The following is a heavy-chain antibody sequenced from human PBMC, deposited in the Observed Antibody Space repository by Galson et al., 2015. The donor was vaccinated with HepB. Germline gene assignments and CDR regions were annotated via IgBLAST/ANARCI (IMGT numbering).Heavy chain of an antibody. Sequence: SLRLSCAASGFTFSSYAMHWVRQAPGKGLEWVAVISYDGSNKYYADSVKGRFTISRDNSKNTLYLQMNSLRAEDTAVYYCARDLRELLLRDYYYYGMDVWGQGTTVTVSS. CDR1: GFTFSSYA. J-gene: IGHJ6*02. V-gene: IGHV3-30-3*01. D-gene: IGHD2-15*01. CDR3: ARDLRELLLRDYYYYGMDV. CDR2: ISYDGSNK.